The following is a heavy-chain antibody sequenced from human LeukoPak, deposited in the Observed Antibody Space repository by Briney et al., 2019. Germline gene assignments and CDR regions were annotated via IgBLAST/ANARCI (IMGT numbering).Heavy chain of an antibody. D-gene: IGHD2-2*02. J-gene: IGHJ4*02. CDR3: AGSPTYQLVYDY. Sequence: PGGSLRLSCAASGFTFSDYYMSWIRQAPGKGLEWVSYISSSSSYTNYADSVKGRFTISRDNAKNSLYLQMNSLRAEDTAVYYCAGSPTYQLVYDYWGQGTLVTVSS. CDR1: GFTFSDYY. V-gene: IGHV3-11*06. CDR2: ISSSSSYT.